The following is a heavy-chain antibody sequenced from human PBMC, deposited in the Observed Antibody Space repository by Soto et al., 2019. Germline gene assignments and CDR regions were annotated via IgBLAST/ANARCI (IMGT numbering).Heavy chain of an antibody. CDR1: GFTFSSYG. CDR2: ISYDGSNK. V-gene: IGHV3-30*18. D-gene: IGHD3-16*01. J-gene: IGHJ3*02. CDR3: AKVVGDLGSDAFDI. Sequence: QVQLVESGGGVVQPGRSLRLSCAASGFTFSSYGMHWVRQAPGKGLEWVAVISYDGSNKYYADSVKGRFTISRDNSKNTLYLQMNSLRAEDTAVYYCAKVVGDLGSDAFDIWGQGTMVTVSS.